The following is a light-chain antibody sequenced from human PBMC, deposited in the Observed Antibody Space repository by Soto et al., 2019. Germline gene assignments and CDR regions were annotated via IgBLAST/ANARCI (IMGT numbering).Light chain of an antibody. Sequence: DIQMTQSPSTLSASVGDRVATTCRASQNIGSRLAWYQQKPDEAPKLLIYDASSLESGVPLRFGGSGSGTDFTPIISSLQPDDFATYYCQQCNTPFTFGGGTKVDIK. CDR2: DAS. CDR1: QNIGSR. V-gene: IGKV1-5*01. CDR3: QQCNTPFT. J-gene: IGKJ4*01.